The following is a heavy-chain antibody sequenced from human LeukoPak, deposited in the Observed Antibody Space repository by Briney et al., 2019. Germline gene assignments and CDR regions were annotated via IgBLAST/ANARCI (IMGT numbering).Heavy chain of an antibody. J-gene: IGHJ6*03. V-gene: IGHV1-2*02. D-gene: IGHD2-2*01. Sequence: GASVKVSCKASGYTFTGYYMHWVRQAPGQGLEWMGWINPNSGGTNYAQKFQGRVTMTRDTSISTAYMELSRLRSDDTAVYYCARGYCSSTSCAPYYYYYMDVWGKGTTVTVSS. CDR1: GYTFTGYY. CDR3: ARGYCSSTSCAPYYYYYMDV. CDR2: INPNSGGT.